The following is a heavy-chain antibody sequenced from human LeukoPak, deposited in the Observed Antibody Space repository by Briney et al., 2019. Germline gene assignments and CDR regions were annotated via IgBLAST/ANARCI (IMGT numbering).Heavy chain of an antibody. V-gene: IGHV3-23*01. CDR3: ARLTVVKPLDY. Sequence: GGTLRLSCAASGFTFSSYGMSWVRQAPGKGLEWVSGISGSGGSTYYADSVKGRFTISRDNSKNTLYLQINSLRAEDTAVYYCARLTVVKPLDYWGQGTLVTVSS. J-gene: IGHJ4*02. D-gene: IGHD2-15*01. CDR2: ISGSGGST. CDR1: GFTFSSYG.